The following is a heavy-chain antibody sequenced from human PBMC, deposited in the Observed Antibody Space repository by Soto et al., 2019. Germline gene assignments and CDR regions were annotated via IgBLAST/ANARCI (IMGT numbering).Heavy chain of an antibody. D-gene: IGHD2-21*02. CDR2: IYWNDDK. V-gene: IGHV2-5*01. J-gene: IGHJ4*02. CDR3: ARAAHIVVVTAIDTLDY. Sequence: QITLKESGPTLVKPTQTLTLTCTFSGFSLSTSGVGVGWIRQPPGEALEWLALIYWNDDKRYSPSLKSRLTITKDTSKNQVVLTMTNMDPVDTATYYCARAAHIVVVTAIDTLDYWGQGTLVTVSS. CDR1: GFSLSTSGVG.